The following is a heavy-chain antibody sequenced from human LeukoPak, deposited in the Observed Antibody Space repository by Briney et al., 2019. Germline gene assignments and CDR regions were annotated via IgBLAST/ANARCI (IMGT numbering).Heavy chain of an antibody. CDR1: GFNFSDYG. CDR2: ISGSDYT. V-gene: IGHV3-23*01. Sequence: PGGTLRLSCAASGFNFSDYGMIWVRQAPGKGLEWVSGISGSDYTDHADSVKGRFTISRDNSKNSLYLQMNSLRAEDTAVYYCAKDLWDSSSWYHDAFDIWGQGTMVTVSS. D-gene: IGHD6-13*01. J-gene: IGHJ3*02. CDR3: AKDLWDSSSWYHDAFDI.